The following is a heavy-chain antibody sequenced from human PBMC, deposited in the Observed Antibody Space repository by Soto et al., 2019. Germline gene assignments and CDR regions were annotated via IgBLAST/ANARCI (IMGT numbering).Heavy chain of an antibody. Sequence: TGGSLRLSCAASGFTFSSYAMSWVRQAPGKGLEWVSGISAAYSTYYADSVKGRFTISRDNSKSTLYLQMNSLRAEDTALYYCAKHKGYNYGIDYWGQGTLVTVSS. J-gene: IGHJ4*02. D-gene: IGHD5-18*01. V-gene: IGHV3-23*01. CDR1: GFTFSSYA. CDR2: ISAAYST. CDR3: AKHKGYNYGIDY.